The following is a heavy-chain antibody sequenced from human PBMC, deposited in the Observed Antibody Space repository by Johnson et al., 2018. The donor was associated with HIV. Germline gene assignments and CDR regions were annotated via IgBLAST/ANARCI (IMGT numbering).Heavy chain of an antibody. CDR1: GFTFSSYA. J-gene: IGHJ3*02. D-gene: IGHD5-24*01. CDR2: ISYDGSNK. CDR3: AKDFKDGAYDI. V-gene: IGHV3-30*04. Sequence: QVQLVESGGGVVQPGRSLRLSCAASGFTFSSYAMHWVRQAPGKGLEWVAVISYDGSNKYYADSVKGRFTISSDNSKNTLHLQMNSLRVEDTAVYYCAKDFKDGAYDILGKGTMVTVSS.